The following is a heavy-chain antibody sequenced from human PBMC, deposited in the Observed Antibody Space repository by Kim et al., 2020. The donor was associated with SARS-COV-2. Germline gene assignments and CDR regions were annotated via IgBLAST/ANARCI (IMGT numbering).Heavy chain of an antibody. Sequence: YPDAVTGRFTISRDNSKNPLYLQMNSLRAEDTALYYCATDPPPLDYWGQGTLVTVS. V-gene: IGHV3-30*01. CDR3: ATDPPPLDY. J-gene: IGHJ4*02.